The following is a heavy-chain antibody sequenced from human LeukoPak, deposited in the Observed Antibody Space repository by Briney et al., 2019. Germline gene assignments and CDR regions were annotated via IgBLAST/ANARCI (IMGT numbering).Heavy chain of an antibody. CDR2: ISSSSTNT. D-gene: IGHD3-3*01. CDR1: GFTVSSNY. J-gene: IGHJ3*02. V-gene: IGHV3-21*01. Sequence: GSLRLSCAASGFTVSSNYMTWVRQAPGKGLEWVSTISSSSTNTYFGDSVRGRFTISRDNAQNSLYLQMNSLRAEDTAVYYCARVDTVFGVVTSDAFDIWGQGTMVTVSS. CDR3: ARVDTVFGVVTSDAFDI.